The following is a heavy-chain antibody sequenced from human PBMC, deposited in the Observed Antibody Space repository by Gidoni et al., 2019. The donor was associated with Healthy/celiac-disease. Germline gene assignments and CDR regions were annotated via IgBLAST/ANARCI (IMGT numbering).Heavy chain of an antibody. CDR3: AKDDEGIQWFGELRADGGGRDWFDP. Sequence: EVQLVESGGGLVQPGGSLPLSGAAPDSTLRNYSMTWARQAPGKGLEGVSAISGSGGSTYYSESVKGRFTISRGNSKNTLYLQMNSLRAEDTAVYYCAKDDEGIQWFGELRADGGGRDWFDPWGQGTLVTVSS. D-gene: IGHD3-10*01. J-gene: IGHJ5*02. CDR2: ISGSGGST. V-gene: IGHV3-23*04. CDR1: DSTLRNYS.